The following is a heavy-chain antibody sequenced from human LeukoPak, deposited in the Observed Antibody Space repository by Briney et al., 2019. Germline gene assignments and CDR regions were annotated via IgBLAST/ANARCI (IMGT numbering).Heavy chain of an antibody. CDR3: ARGHSGYDYYYYGMDV. J-gene: IGHJ6*02. Sequence: GASVKVSCKASGYTFTGYYMHWVRQAPGQGLEWMGWINPNSGGTNYAQKFQGRVTMTRDTSISTAYMELSRLRSDDTAVYYCARGHSGYDYYYYGMDVWGQGTTVTVSS. V-gene: IGHV1-2*02. CDR2: INPNSGGT. D-gene: IGHD5-12*01. CDR1: GYTFTGYY.